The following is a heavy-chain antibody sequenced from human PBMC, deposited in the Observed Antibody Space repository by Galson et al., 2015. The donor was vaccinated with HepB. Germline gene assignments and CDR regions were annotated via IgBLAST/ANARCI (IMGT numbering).Heavy chain of an antibody. D-gene: IGHD3-22*01. CDR2: ISSSSSYI. V-gene: IGHV3-21*01. CDR3: ARTYDSSGYYLGY. Sequence: SLRLSCAASGFTFSSYSMNWVRQAPGKGLEWVSSISSSSSYIYYADSVKGRFTISRDNAKNSLYLQMNSLRAEDTAVYYCARTYDSSGYYLGYWGQGTLVTVSS. J-gene: IGHJ4*02. CDR1: GFTFSSYS.